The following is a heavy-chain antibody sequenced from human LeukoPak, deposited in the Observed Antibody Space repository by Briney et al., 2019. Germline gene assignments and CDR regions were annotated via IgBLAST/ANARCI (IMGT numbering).Heavy chain of an antibody. J-gene: IGHJ4*02. V-gene: IGHV3-23*01. CDR1: GFTFSSYA. D-gene: IGHD6-19*01. CDR2: ISGSGGST. CDR3: ARDKSSGWFFDY. Sequence: GGSLRLSCAASGFTFSSYAVSWVRQAPGKGLEWVSAISGSGGSTYYADSVKGRFTISRDNAKNSLYLQMNSLRAEDTAVYYCARDKSSGWFFDYWGQGTLVTVSS.